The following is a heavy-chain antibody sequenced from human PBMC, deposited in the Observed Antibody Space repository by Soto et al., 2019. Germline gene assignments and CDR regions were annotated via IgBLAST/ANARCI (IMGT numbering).Heavy chain of an antibody. CDR3: ARAPIPNWNYYGTDV. CDR1: GGSVNSGGYH. CDR2: IYYSGST. D-gene: IGHD1-1*01. J-gene: IGHJ6*02. Sequence: KTSETLSLTCTVSGGSVNSGGYHWSWIRQHPGKGLEWIGDIYYSGSTYYNPSLKSRVTISIDTSTNHFSLHLSALTAADTAVYYCARAPIPNWNYYGTDVWGQGTTVTVSS. V-gene: IGHV4-31*03.